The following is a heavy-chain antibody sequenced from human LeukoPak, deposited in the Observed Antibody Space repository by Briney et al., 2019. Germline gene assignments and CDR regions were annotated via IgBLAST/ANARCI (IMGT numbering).Heavy chain of an antibody. CDR2: IYYNGGT. CDR1: GGSIISSSHY. J-gene: IGHJ4*02. CDR3: AREEASAADY. Sequence: PSETLSLTCTVSGGSIISSSHYWAWIRQPPGKGLEWIGSIYYNGGTLYSPSLKSRASISVDTSKNQFSLKLSSVTAADTSVYFCAREEASAADYWGQGTLVTVSS. D-gene: IGHD6-13*01. V-gene: IGHV4-39*01.